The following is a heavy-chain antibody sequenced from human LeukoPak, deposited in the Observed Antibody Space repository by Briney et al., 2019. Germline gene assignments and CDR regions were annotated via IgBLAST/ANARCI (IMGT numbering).Heavy chain of an antibody. V-gene: IGHV3-23*01. J-gene: IGHJ3*01. Sequence: GGSLRLSCAASGFNFRDAAMTGVRQAPGKGLEWVSLIGSVGDSTYYADSVKGRFTISRDNSENTLSLQMNSLRVEDTAIYYCAKDIQLSTWGLGTMVTVSS. D-gene: IGHD5-24*01. CDR1: GFNFRDAA. CDR2: IGSVGDST. CDR3: AKDIQLST.